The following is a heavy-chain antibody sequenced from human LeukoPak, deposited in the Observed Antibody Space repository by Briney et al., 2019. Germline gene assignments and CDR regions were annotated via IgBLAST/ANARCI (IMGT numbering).Heavy chain of an antibody. CDR3: AAAWHYYDSSGYWQTGNWFDP. D-gene: IGHD3-22*01. V-gene: IGHV1-58*02. CDR1: GFTFTSSA. J-gene: IGHJ5*02. Sequence: PAASVKVSCKASGFTFTSSAMQWVRQARGQGLEWIGWIVVGSGNTNYAQQFQERVTITRDMSTSTAYMELSSLRSEDTAVYYCAAAWHYYDSSGYWQTGNWFDPWGQGTLVTVSS. CDR2: IVVGSGNT.